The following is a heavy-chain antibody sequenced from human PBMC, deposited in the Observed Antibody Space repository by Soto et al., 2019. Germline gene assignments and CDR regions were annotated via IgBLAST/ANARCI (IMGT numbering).Heavy chain of an antibody. J-gene: IGHJ6*02. CDR2: IYSSGTT. Sequence: SETLPLTCTVSGGSISTYYWSLIRQPPGKGLEWIGYIYSSGTTNYNPSLKSRVTISVDTLKNQFSLKLSSVTAADTAVYYCARLEQGAGIVAVPDFYIHGVDVWGQWTTVTVSS. CDR3: ARLEQGAGIVAVPDFYIHGVDV. V-gene: IGHV4-59*01. D-gene: IGHD2-21*01. CDR1: GGSISTYY.